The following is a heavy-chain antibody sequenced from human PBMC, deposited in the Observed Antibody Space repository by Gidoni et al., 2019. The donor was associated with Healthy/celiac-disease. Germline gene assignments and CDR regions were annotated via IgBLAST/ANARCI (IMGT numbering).Heavy chain of an antibody. J-gene: IGHJ5*02. Sequence: VKVSCKASVGTFSSYTISWVRQAPGQGLEWMGRIIPILGIANYAQKFQGRVTITADKSTSTAYMELSSRRSEDTAVYYCARDRSYYDSSGYYYGWFDPWGQGTLVTVSS. CDR2: IIPILGIA. V-gene: IGHV1-69*04. CDR3: ARDRSYYDSSGYYYGWFDP. D-gene: IGHD3-22*01. CDR1: VGTFSSYT.